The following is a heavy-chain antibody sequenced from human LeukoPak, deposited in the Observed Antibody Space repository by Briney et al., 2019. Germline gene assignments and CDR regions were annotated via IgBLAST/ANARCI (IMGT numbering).Heavy chain of an antibody. V-gene: IGHV3-23*01. CDR3: ALEHCGGDCYSPLDY. J-gene: IGHJ4*02. CDR1: GFTFSSYA. D-gene: IGHD2-21*02. CDR2: ITGGGANT. Sequence: GGSLRLSCAASGFTFSSYAVSWVRQAPGKGLEWVSGITGGGANTFYADSVKGRFTISRDNSKNTLYLQMTSLRADDTAVYYCALEHCGGDCYSPLDYWGQGTHVTVSS.